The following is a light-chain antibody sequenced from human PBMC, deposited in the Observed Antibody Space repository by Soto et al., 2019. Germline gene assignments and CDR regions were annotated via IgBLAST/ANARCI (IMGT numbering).Light chain of an antibody. CDR3: QQSYSTPRT. CDR2: AAS. CDR1: QSISSF. J-gene: IGKJ2*01. V-gene: IGKV1-39*01. Sequence: DIQMTQSPSSLSASVGDRVTIACRASQSISSFLSWYQQKPGKAPKLLIYAASSLQSVVPSRFSGSGSGTDFTLTISSLQPEDFATYYCQQSYSTPRTFGQGTKLEIK.